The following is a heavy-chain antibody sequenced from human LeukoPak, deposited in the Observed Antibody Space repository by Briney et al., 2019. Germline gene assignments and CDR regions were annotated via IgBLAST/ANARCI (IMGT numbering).Heavy chain of an antibody. CDR1: GGSISSGSYY. CDR2: IYTSGST. Sequence: SETLSLTCTVSGGSISSGSYYWSWIRQPAGKGLEWIGRIYTSGSTNYNPSLKSRVTISVDTSKNQFSLKLSSVTAADTAVYYCARAGLGIAAAGPSHYYYYGMDVWGQGTTVTVSS. D-gene: IGHD6-13*01. CDR3: ARAGLGIAAAGPSHYYYYGMDV. V-gene: IGHV4-61*02. J-gene: IGHJ6*02.